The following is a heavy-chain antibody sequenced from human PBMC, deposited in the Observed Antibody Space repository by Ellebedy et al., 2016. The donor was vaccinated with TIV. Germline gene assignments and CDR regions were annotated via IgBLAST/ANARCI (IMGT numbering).Heavy chain of an antibody. CDR1: GFTFDDYA. CDR2: ISWNSGSI. D-gene: IGHD3-16*01. Sequence: GGSLRLXXAASGFTFDDYAMHWVRQAPGKGLEWASGISWNSGSIGYADSVKGRFTISRDNAKNSLYLQMNSLRAEDTALYYCAKDMGSVHVLNRNWFDPWGQGTLVTVSS. V-gene: IGHV3-9*01. J-gene: IGHJ5*02. CDR3: AKDMGSVHVLNRNWFDP.